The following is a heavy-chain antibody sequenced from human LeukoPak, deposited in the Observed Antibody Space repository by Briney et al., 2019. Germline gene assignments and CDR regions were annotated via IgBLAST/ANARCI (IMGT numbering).Heavy chain of an antibody. J-gene: IGHJ5*02. CDR3: AKTLAAARRGRWFDP. CDR1: GFTFSSYA. CDR2: ISYDGSNK. Sequence: PGRSLRLSCAASGFTFSSYAMHWVRQAPGKGLEWVAVISYDGSNKYYADSVKGRFTISRDNSENTLYLQMNSLRAEDTAVYYCAKTLAAARRGRWFDPWGQGTLVTVSS. D-gene: IGHD6-13*01. V-gene: IGHV3-30-3*02.